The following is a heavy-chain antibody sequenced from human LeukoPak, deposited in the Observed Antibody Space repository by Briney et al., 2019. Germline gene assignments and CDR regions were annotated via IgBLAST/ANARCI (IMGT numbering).Heavy chain of an antibody. V-gene: IGHV3-9*03. CDR3: ARDYGSGNFGFDY. D-gene: IGHD3-10*01. CDR2: ISWNSGSI. Sequence: PGGSLRLSCAASGFTFDDYAMHWVRQAPGKGLEWVSGISWNSGSIGYADSVKGRFTISRDNAKNSLYLQMNSLRAEDMALYYCARDYGSGNFGFDYWGQGTLVTVSS. CDR1: GFTFDDYA. J-gene: IGHJ4*02.